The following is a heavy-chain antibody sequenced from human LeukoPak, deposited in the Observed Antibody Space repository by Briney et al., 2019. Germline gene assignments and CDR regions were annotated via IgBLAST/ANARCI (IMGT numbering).Heavy chain of an antibody. CDR2: ISSSGSTI. CDR1: GFTFSDYY. V-gene: IGHV3-11*01. J-gene: IGHJ5*02. D-gene: IGHD3-10*01. Sequence: GGSLRLSCPASGFTFSDYYMSWIRQAPGKGLEGVSYISSSGSTIYYADSVKGRFTISRDNAKSSLYLQMNSLRAEDTAVYYCARQTNGDWFDPWGQGTLVTVSS. CDR3: ARQTNGDWFDP.